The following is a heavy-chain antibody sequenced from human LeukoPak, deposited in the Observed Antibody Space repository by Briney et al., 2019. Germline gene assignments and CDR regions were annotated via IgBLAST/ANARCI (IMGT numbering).Heavy chain of an antibody. D-gene: IGHD3-22*01. CDR2: IIPIFGTA. CDR1: GGTFSSYA. J-gene: IGHJ3*02. CDR3: ARPYDSSGYYLVNGAFDI. V-gene: IGHV1-69*13. Sequence: SVKVSCKASGGTFSSYAISWVRQAPGQGLEWMGGIIPIFGTANYAQKFQGRVTITADESTSTAYMELSSLRSELTAVYYCARPYDSSGYYLVNGAFDIWCQGTMVTVSS.